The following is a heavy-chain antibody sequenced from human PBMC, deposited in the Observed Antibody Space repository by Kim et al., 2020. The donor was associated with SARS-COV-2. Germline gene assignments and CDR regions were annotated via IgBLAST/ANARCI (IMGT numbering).Heavy chain of an antibody. CDR1: GGSLSSSSYY. CDR2: AYYIGNT. V-gene: IGHV4-39*01. D-gene: IGHD6-19*01. CDR3: ARHQRNSSGWYVAFYY. J-gene: IGHJ6*01. Sequence: SETLSLTCTVSGGSLSSSSYYWGWIRQPPGKGLEWIGTAYYIGNTYYNPSLKSRVTISVDTSTHHFSLKLGSVTAADTSVYYRARHQRNSSGWYVAFYY.